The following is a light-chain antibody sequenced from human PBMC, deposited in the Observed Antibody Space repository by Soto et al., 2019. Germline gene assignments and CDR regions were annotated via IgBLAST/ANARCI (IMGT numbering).Light chain of an antibody. CDR1: QSVSSN. J-gene: IGKJ1*01. CDR3: QQYNNLPT. CDR2: GAS. Sequence: EIVKTQPAATRSMTPGPSDTLSCRASQSVSSNLAWYRQKPGQAPRLLIYGASTRATGIPARFSGSGSGTEFTLTISSLQSEDFAVYYCQQYNNLPTFAQDIKVDIK. V-gene: IGKV3-15*01.